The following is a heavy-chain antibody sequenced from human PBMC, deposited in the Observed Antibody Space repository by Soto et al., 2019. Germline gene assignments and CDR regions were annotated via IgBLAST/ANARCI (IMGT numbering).Heavy chain of an antibody. V-gene: IGHV1-2*04. CDR2: INPNSGGT. J-gene: IGHJ4*02. D-gene: IGHD2-2*01. Sequence: HVQLVQSGAEVKKPGASMKVSCKASGYTFTGQYIHWVRQAPGQGLEWMGWINPNSGGTNYAQKLQGWVTMTRDTSISTAYMELSRLRSDDTAVYYCARVYCSSTSCHFDYWGQGTLVTVSS. CDR3: ARVYCSSTSCHFDY. CDR1: GYTFTGQY.